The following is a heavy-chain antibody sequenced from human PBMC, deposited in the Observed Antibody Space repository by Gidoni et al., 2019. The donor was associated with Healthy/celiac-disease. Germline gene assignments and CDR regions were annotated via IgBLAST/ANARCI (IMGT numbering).Heavy chain of an antibody. CDR1: GGSFSGYY. CDR2: SNHSVST. D-gene: IGHD3-10*01. V-gene: IGHV4-34*01. CDR3: AGVGRSPLSKRMVRGVIPYYYYMDV. Sequence: QVQLQQWGAGPVKPSETLSLTCAVHGGSFSGYYWSWTRQPPGKGLEWLGGSNHSVSTNYNPSLKSRVTISVDTSKNQFSLKLSYVTAADAAVYYCAGVGRSPLSKRMVRGVIPYYYYMDVWGKGTTVTVSS. J-gene: IGHJ6*03.